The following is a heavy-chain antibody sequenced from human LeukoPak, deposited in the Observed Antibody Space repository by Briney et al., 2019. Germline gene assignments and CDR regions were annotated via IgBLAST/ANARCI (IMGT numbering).Heavy chain of an antibody. CDR2: IYNGGST. Sequence: PGGSLRLSCAASGFTVSSNYMSWVRQAPGKGLEWVSVIYNGGSTYYADSVKGRFTISRDNSKNTLYLQMNSLRAEDTAVYYCARGLGGYDFGLDYWGQGTLVTVSS. J-gene: IGHJ4*02. CDR3: ARGLGGYDFGLDY. D-gene: IGHD5-12*01. CDR1: GFTVSSNY. V-gene: IGHV3-66*02.